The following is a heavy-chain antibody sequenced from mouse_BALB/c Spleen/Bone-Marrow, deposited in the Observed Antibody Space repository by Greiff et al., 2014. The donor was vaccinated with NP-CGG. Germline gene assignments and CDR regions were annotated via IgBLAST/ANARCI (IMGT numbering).Heavy chain of an antibody. D-gene: IGHD2-4*01. CDR2: ISSGSSTI. V-gene: IGHV5-17*02. J-gene: IGHJ4*01. CDR1: GFTFSSFG. Sequence: VQLQQSGGGLVQPGGSRKLSCAASGFTFSSFGMHWVRRAPEKGLEWVAYISSGSSTIYYADTVKGRFTISRDNPKNTLFLQMTSLRSEDTAMYYCARDDYDYAMDYWGQGTSVTVSS. CDR3: ARDDYDYAMDY.